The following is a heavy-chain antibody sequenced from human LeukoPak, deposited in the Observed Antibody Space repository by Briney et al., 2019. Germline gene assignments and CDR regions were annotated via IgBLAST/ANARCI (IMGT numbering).Heavy chain of an antibody. CDR1: GFTFSTYA. Sequence: GGSLRLCCAASGFTFSTYAMSWVRQAPGKGLEWVSGISGSGGTTYYADSVKGRFTISRDNSKNTLYLQMSSLRGEDTAVYHCGRGYNYIYGMDVWGQGTTVTVSS. CDR3: GRGYNYIYGMDV. J-gene: IGHJ6*02. V-gene: IGHV3-23*01. CDR2: ISGSGGTT.